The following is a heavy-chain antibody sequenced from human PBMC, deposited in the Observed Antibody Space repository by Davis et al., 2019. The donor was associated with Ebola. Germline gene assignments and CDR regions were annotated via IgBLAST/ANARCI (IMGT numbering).Heavy chain of an antibody. D-gene: IGHD3-3*01. CDR3: AKQNYDFWSAKGYYYYYYMDV. J-gene: IGHJ6*03. Sequence: PGGSLRLSCAASGFTFSSYAMSWVRQAPGKGLEWVSAISGSGGSTYYADSVKGRFTISRDNSKNTLYLQMNSLRAEDTAVYYCAKQNYDFWSAKGYYYYYYMDVWGKGTTVTVSS. V-gene: IGHV3-23*01. CDR2: ISGSGGST. CDR1: GFTFSSYA.